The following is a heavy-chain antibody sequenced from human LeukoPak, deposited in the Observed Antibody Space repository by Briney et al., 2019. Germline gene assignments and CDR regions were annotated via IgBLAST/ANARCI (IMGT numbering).Heavy chain of an antibody. J-gene: IGHJ6*03. Sequence: GGSLRLSCEASEFTFSRFAMSWIRQPPGTGLELDSTLSGSGGATYYADSVKGRFTTSRDNSKDTLYLQMDNLRADDTAVYYCAKHLGSHSFLFYYMDVWGKGTSVIVS. CDR1: EFTFSRFA. CDR2: LSGSGGAT. CDR3: AKHLGSHSFLFYYMDV. D-gene: IGHD2-21*01. V-gene: IGHV3-23*01.